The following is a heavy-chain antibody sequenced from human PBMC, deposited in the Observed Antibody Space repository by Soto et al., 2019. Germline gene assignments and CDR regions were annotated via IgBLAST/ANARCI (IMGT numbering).Heavy chain of an antibody. CDR3: ARDTRCCYSYCYYAMDL. V-gene: IGHV3-30*03. Sequence: GGSLRLSCAASGFTFSSYGMHWVRQAPGKGLEWVAVITYNGSNKYYADSVKGRFTISRDNYKNTLYLQMNSLRAEDTAVYYCARDTRCCYSYCYYAMDLWGQGTTVPGSS. J-gene: IGHJ6*01. CDR1: GFTFSSYG. CDR2: ITYNGSNK. D-gene: IGHD2-15*01.